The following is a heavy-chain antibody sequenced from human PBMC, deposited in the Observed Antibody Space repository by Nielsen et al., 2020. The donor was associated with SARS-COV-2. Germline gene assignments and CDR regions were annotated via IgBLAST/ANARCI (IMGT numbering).Heavy chain of an antibody. Sequence: GESLKISCAASGFTFSSYEMNWVRQAPGKGLEWVSYISSSGSTIYYADSVKGRFTISRDHAKNSLYLQMNSLRAEDTAVYYCARDKGSSGWYGGSYGMDVWGQGTTVTVSS. CDR1: GFTFSSYE. V-gene: IGHV3-48*03. D-gene: IGHD6-19*01. J-gene: IGHJ6*02. CDR2: ISSSGSTI. CDR3: ARDKGSSGWYGGSYGMDV.